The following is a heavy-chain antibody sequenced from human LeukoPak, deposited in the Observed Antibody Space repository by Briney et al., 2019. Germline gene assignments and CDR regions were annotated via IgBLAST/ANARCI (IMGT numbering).Heavy chain of an antibody. D-gene: IGHD3-22*01. J-gene: IGHJ4*02. V-gene: IGHV1-24*01. CDR1: GYTLTELS. CDR2: FDPEDGET. CDR3: ARGSPPRRNYDSRGYYSYYFDY. Sequence: ASVKVSCKVSGYTLTELSMHWVRQAPGKGLEWMGGFDPEDGETIYAQKLQGRVTMTTDTSTSTVYMELRSLRSDDTAVYYCARGSPPRRNYDSRGYYSYYFDYWGQGTLVTVSS.